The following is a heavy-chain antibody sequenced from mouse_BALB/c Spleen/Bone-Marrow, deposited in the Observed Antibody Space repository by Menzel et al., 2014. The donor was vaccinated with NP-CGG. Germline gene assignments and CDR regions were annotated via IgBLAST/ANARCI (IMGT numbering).Heavy chain of an antibody. D-gene: IGHD1-1*01. CDR1: GYTFTSYY. J-gene: IGHJ4*01. Sequence: VKLMESGPELVKPGASVRISCKASGYTFTSYYIHWVKQRPGQGLEWIGWIYPGNVNTKCNEKFKGKATLTADKSSSXAYMQLSSLTSEDSAVYFCARFYYGSSYAMDYWGQGTSVTVSS. V-gene: IGHV1S56*01. CDR3: ARFYYGSSYAMDY. CDR2: IYPGNVNT.